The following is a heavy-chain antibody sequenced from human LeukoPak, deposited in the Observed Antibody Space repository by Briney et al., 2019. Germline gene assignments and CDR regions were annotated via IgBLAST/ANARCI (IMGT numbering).Heavy chain of an antibody. CDR2: ISAYNGNT. Sequence: HRASVKVSCKASGYTFTSYGISWVRQAPGQGLEWMGWISAYNGNTNYAQKLQGRVTMTTDTSTSTAYMELRSLRSDDTAVYYCARATYGSGSYSPYYFDYWGQRTLVTVSS. V-gene: IGHV1-18*01. CDR1: GYTFTSYG. D-gene: IGHD3-10*01. CDR3: ARATYGSGSYSPYYFDY. J-gene: IGHJ4*02.